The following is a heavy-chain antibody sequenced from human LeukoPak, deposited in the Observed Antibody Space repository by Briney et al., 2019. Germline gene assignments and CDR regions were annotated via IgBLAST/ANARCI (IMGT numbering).Heavy chain of an antibody. J-gene: IGHJ5*02. V-gene: IGHV3-23*01. D-gene: IGHD6-13*01. Sequence: GASLRLSCAASGFTFSSYAMSWVRQAPGKGLEWVSAISAGGGSPYYADSVKGRFTISRDNSKNTLYLQMNSLRAEDTAVYYCAKDGGIAEAGGWFDPWGQGTLVTVSS. CDR2: ISAGGGSP. CDR3: AKDGGIAEAGGWFDP. CDR1: GFTFSSYA.